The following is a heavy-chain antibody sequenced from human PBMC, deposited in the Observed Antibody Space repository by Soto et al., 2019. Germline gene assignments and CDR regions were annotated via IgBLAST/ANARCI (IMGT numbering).Heavy chain of an antibody. CDR2: IHHSGST. J-gene: IGHJ6*03. CDR3: XRGGYYFYMDV. V-gene: IGHV4-4*02. Sequence: QVQLQESGPGLVKPSETLSLTCAVSGGSISISNWWSWVRQTPGKGLEWIGQIHHSGSTNYSPSPTSRVTISVDKSKNQFSLKMNSVTAAXXAXXXXXRGGYYFYMDVWGKGTTVTVSS. D-gene: IGHD3-10*01. CDR1: GGSISISNW.